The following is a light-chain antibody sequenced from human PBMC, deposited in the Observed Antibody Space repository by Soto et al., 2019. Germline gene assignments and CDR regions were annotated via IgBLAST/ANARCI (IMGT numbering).Light chain of an antibody. CDR3: QQRSNWPIT. Sequence: EIVLTQSPATLSLSPGERATLSCRASQSVSSYLAWYQQKPGQAPRLLIYDASNRATGILARFSGSGSGTDFTLTISSLEPEDFAVYYCQQRSNWPITFGQGTRREIK. J-gene: IGKJ5*01. CDR1: QSVSSY. V-gene: IGKV3-11*01. CDR2: DAS.